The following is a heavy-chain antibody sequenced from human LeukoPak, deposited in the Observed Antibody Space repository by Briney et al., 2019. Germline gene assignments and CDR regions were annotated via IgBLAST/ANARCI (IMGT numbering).Heavy chain of an antibody. D-gene: IGHD6-13*01. CDR3: AKLGYSSSWYAPNFDY. CDR1: GFTFSSYS. CDR2: ISSSSSYI. V-gene: IGHV3-21*01. J-gene: IGHJ4*02. Sequence: TGGSLRLSCAASGFTFSSYSMNWVRQAPGKGLEWVSSISSSSSYIYYADSVKGRFTISRDNAKNSLYLQMNSLRAEDTAVYYCAKLGYSSSWYAPNFDYWGQGTLVTVSS.